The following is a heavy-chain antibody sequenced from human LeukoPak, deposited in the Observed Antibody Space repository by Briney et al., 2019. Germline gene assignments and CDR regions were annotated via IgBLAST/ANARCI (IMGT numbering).Heavy chain of an antibody. Sequence: ASVKVSCKASGGTFSSYGISWVRQAPGQGLEWMGWISAYNGNTNYAQKLQGRVTMTTDTSTSTAYMELRSLRSDDTAVYYCARGAYYYGSGSSPFDYWGQGTLVTVSS. CDR1: GGTFSSYG. V-gene: IGHV1-18*01. J-gene: IGHJ4*02. D-gene: IGHD3-10*01. CDR3: ARGAYYYGSGSSPFDY. CDR2: ISAYNGNT.